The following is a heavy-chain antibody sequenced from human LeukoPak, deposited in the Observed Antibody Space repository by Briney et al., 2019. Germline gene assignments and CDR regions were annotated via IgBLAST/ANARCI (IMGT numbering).Heavy chain of an antibody. CDR3: ATRPAYGDFYYFDY. CDR2: FDPEDGET. V-gene: IGHV1-24*01. CDR1: GYTLTELS. D-gene: IGHD4-17*01. J-gene: IGHJ4*02. Sequence: ASVKVSCKVSGYTLTELSMHWVRQAPGKGLEWMGGFDPEDGETIYAQKFQGRVTMTEDTSTDTAYMELSSLRSEDTAVYYCATRPAYGDFYYFDYWGQGTLVTVSS.